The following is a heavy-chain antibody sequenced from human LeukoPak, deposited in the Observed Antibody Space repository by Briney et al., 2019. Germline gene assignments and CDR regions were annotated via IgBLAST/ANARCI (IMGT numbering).Heavy chain of an antibody. J-gene: IGHJ4*02. Sequence: GGSLRLSCAASGFTFSSDSMNWGREAPGKGLEWVSSISSSSSYIYYADSVKGRFTIFRDNAKNSLYLQMNSLRAEDTAVYYCARPFYCSSTSCQLPSFDYWGQGTLVTVSS. CDR3: ARPFYCSSTSCQLPSFDY. CDR1: GFTFSSDS. V-gene: IGHV3-21*01. CDR2: ISSSSSYI. D-gene: IGHD2-2*01.